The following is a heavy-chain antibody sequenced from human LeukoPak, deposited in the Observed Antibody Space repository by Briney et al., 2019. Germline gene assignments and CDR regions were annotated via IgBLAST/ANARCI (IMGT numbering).Heavy chain of an antibody. J-gene: IGHJ4*02. CDR3: ARRRGYSYGTLDY. Sequence: SETLSLTCAVYGGSFSGYYWSWIRQPPGKGLEWIGEINHSGSTNYNPSLKSRVTISVDTSKNQFSLKLSSVTAADTAVSYCARRRGYSYGTLDYWGQGTLVTVSS. V-gene: IGHV4-34*01. CDR2: INHSGST. CDR1: GGSFSGYY. D-gene: IGHD5-18*01.